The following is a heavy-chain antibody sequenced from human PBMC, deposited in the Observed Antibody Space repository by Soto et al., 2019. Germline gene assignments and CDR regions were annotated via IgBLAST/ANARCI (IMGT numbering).Heavy chain of an antibody. CDR2: IIHTGNT. J-gene: IGHJ5*02. CDR3: ARRYCTSTSCIAGFDP. D-gene: IGHD2-2*01. Sequence: SETLTIACAFYGGSFSVYYWSWIRQPPGKGLDWIGEIIHTGNTKYKPSLKSRVTISVDTSKNQFSLKLTSVTAADTALYYCARRYCTSTSCIAGFDPWGRGTLVTVSS. V-gene: IGHV4-34*12. CDR1: GGSFSVYY.